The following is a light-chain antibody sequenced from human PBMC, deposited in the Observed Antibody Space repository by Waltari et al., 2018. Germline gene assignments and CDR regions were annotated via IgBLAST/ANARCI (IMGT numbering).Light chain of an antibody. V-gene: IGKV1-5*03. Sequence: DIQMTQSPSTLSASLGDRVTLTCRASESISTWLAWYQQIPGKAPQLLIYTASILQARVPSRFSGSGSGTDFTLTITNLQPDDFATYYCQQYDTYPHSFGQGTEVAIK. J-gene: IGKJ2*01. CDR2: TAS. CDR1: ESISTW. CDR3: QQYDTYPHS.